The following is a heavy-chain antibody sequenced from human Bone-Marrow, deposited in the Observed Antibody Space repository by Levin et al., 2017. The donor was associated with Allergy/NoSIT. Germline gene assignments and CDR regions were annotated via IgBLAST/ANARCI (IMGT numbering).Heavy chain of an antibody. CDR2: IYVGDSDT. Sequence: GGSLRLSCKGSGYDFANYWIGWVRQMPGKGLDWMGIIYVGDSDTRYSPSFEGQVSISGDKSVTTVYLHFSGLKASDTAMYYCARSSDSSRPPSFFDFWGQGTLVTVSS. CDR1: GYDFANYW. CDR3: ARSSDSSRPPSFFDF. D-gene: IGHD6-13*01. J-gene: IGHJ4*02. V-gene: IGHV5-51*01.